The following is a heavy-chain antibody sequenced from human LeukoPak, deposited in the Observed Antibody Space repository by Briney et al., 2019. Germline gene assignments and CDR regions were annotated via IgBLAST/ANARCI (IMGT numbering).Heavy chain of an antibody. V-gene: IGHV4-34*01. D-gene: IGHD2-2*01. J-gene: IGHJ4*02. CDR1: GGSFSGYY. CDR2: INHSGST. CDR3: ARAQTHCSSTSCYWYYFDY. Sequence: SETLSLTCAVYGGSFSGYYWSWIRQPPGKGLEWIGEINHSGSTNYNPSLKSRVTISVDTSKNQFSLKLSSVTAADTAVYYCARAQTHCSSTSCYWYYFDYWAQGTLVTVSS.